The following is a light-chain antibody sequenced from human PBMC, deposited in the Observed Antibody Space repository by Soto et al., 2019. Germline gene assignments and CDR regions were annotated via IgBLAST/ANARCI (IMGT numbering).Light chain of an antibody. CDR3: KQYKEWPPFT. J-gene: IGKJ5*01. Sequence: EIVLTQSPTTLSLSPGLRSTLPCRASQSVSSYLAWYQQKPCQPPRLIXYGASTRATGIPARFSGSGCGTEFTLTISSLQSEDFAVYYCKQYKEWPPFTFGQGTRLEIK. V-gene: IGKV3-15*01. CDR2: GAS. CDR1: QSVSSY.